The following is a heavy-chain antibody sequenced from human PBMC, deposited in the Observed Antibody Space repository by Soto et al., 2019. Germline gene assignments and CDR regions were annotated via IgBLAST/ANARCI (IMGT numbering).Heavy chain of an antibody. CDR1: GYTLTELS. J-gene: IGHJ4*02. V-gene: IGHV1-24*01. CDR2: FHPEDGET. CDR3: ATRPNYYGSGIYYFDY. Sequence: ASVKVSCKVSGYTLTELSMHWVRQTPGRGLEWMGGFHPEDGETNYAQKFQGRVTMTEDTSTDTAYMELSSLRSEDTAVYYCATRPNYYGSGIYYFDYWGQGTLDTVSS. D-gene: IGHD3-10*01.